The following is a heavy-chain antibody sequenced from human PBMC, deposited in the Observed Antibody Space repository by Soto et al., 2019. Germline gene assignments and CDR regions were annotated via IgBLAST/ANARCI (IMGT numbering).Heavy chain of an antibody. J-gene: IGHJ5*02. CDR3: ARDPRYYGSGSSPPLDPWFDP. CDR1: GGSISSCGYY. Sequence: PSETLSLTCTVSGGSISSCGYYWSWIRQHPGKGLEWIGYIYYSGSTYYNPSLKSRVTISVDTSKNQFSLKLSSVTAADTAVYYCARDPRYYGSGSSPPLDPWFDPWGQGTLVTVSS. D-gene: IGHD3-10*01. V-gene: IGHV4-31*03. CDR2: IYYSGST.